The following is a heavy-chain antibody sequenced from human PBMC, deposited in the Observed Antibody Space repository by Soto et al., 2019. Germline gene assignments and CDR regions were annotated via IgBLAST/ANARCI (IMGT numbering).Heavy chain of an antibody. CDR3: ARPYSTGWNGAFDI. CDR2: IYPGDSHT. Sequence: PGESLKISCKGSGYSFTRYWIAWVRQMPGKGLEWMGTIYPGDSHTIYSPSFQGQVSISVDKSISIVYLQWSTLKASDTAIYYCARPYSTGWNGAFDIWGQRTMVTLSS. J-gene: IGHJ3*02. V-gene: IGHV5-51*01. CDR1: GYSFTRYW. D-gene: IGHD6-19*01.